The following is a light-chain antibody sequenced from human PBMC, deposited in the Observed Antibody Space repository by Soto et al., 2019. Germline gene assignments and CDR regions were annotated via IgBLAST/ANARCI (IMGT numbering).Light chain of an antibody. V-gene: IGKV3-11*01. J-gene: IGKJ5*01. CDR2: EAS. Sequence: IVLTQSPATLSLSPGERATLSCRASQSVSSFLAWYQQKPGQAPRLLIYEASSRATGIPARFSGSGSGTDFTLIISSLEPEDSAVYYCQQRGNSITFGQGTRLEIK. CDR3: QQRGNSIT. CDR1: QSVSSF.